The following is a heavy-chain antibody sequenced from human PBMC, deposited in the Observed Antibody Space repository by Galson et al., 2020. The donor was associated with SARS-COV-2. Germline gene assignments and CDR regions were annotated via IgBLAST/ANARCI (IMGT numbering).Heavy chain of an antibody. CDR1: GRSISSSSYY. D-gene: IGHD3-22*01. CDR2: IYYSGST. J-gene: IGHJ5*02. CDR3: ARLQIITRIVGVAAPGWFDP. V-gene: IGHV4-39*01. Sequence: SETLSLTCTVSGRSISSSSYYWGWIRQPPGKGLEWIGSIYYSGSTYYNPSLKSRSTISVDTSKNQFSLKLSSVTAADTAVYYCARLQIITRIVGVAAPGWFDPWGQGTLVTVSS.